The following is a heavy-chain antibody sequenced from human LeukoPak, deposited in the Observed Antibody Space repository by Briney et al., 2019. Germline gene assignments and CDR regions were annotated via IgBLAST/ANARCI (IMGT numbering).Heavy chain of an antibody. J-gene: IGHJ6*02. CDR3: ASASGSYPYYSYGMDV. Sequence: SDTLSLTQTVSGRSISSYYWSWIRQPPGKGLEWIGYIYYSGSPNYNPSLKSRVTISVDTSKNQFSLKLSSVTAADTAVYYWASASGSYPYYSYGMDVWGQGTTVTVSS. D-gene: IGHD1-26*01. CDR1: GRSISSYY. V-gene: IGHV4-59*07. CDR2: IYYSGSP.